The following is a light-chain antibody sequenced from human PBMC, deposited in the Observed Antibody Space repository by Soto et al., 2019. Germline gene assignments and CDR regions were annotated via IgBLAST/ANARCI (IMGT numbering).Light chain of an antibody. CDR3: QQYSSFSYT. CDR2: DAS. Sequence: DLQMTQSPSTLSASVGDRVTITCRASQSISSLLAWYQQKPGKAPRLLIYDASSLESGVPSRVSDSGSGTEFTLTISSLQPEDFATYYCQQYSSFSYTFGQGTRLEIK. CDR1: QSISSL. J-gene: IGKJ2*01. V-gene: IGKV1-5*01.